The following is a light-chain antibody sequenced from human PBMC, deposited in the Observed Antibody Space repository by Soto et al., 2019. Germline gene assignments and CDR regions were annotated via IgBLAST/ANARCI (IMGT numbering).Light chain of an antibody. Sequence: IVMTQSPATLSLSPGEKATLYCRASQSVSSNHLAWYQQKPGQAPRLLIYGGSSRATGIPVRFSGSGSETDFTLTITRLEPEDFAMYYCQQYSSSRTFGQGTKVDIK. CDR1: QSVSSNH. CDR3: QQYSSSRT. J-gene: IGKJ1*01. V-gene: IGKV3-20*01. CDR2: GGS.